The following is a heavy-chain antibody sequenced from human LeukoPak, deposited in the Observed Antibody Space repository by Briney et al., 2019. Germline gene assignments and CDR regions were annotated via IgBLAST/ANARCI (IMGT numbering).Heavy chain of an antibody. CDR2: ISYSGSI. V-gene: IGHV4-39*07. CDR3: ARYTGSGCFDY. Sequence: PSETLSLTCAVTGGSISSSNYYWGWIRQPPGKGLEWIGSISYSGSINYNPSLKSRVTLSVDTSENQFSLKLSSVTAADTAVYYCARYTGSGCFDYWGQGTLVTVSS. J-gene: IGHJ4*02. CDR1: GGSISSSNYY. D-gene: IGHD6-19*01.